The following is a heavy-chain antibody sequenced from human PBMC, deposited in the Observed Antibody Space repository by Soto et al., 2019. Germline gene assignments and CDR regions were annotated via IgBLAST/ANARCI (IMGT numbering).Heavy chain of an antibody. CDR3: VRERKFVRDFYYGMDV. Sequence: EVHLVDSGGGLVKPGGSLRLSCAASGFTFNTYSMTWVRQAPGQGLEWVSSISNTGAHIYYADSVRGRFTISRDNAKNSLDLQRSSLPAEDTAAYYCVRERKFVRDFYYGMDVWCRGTTVTVSS. V-gene: IGHV3-21*06. CDR1: GFTFNTYS. D-gene: IGHD6-6*01. J-gene: IGHJ6*04. CDR2: ISNTGAHI.